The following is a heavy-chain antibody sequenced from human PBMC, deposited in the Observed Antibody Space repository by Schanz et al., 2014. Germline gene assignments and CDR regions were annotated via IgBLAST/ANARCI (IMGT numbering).Heavy chain of an antibody. V-gene: IGHV3-30*02. CDR2: IRNDGSSK. CDR3: TRDRRAWIIHNDALDL. Sequence: VQLVESGGGLVQPGGSLRLSCAASGFSISFHWMSWVRQAPGRGLEWVAFIRNDGSSKYYADSVRGRFTISRDDAKNTLYLQMNSLRAEDTAVYYCTRDRRAWIIHNDALDLWGQGTMVSVSS. CDR1: GFSISFHW. D-gene: IGHD2-2*03. J-gene: IGHJ3*01.